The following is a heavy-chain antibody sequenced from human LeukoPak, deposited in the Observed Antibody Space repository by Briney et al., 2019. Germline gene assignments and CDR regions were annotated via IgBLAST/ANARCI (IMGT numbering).Heavy chain of an antibody. CDR3: ARDNAWTAMVYYYYYGMDV. J-gene: IGHJ6*02. CDR2: ISSSGSTI. D-gene: IGHD5-18*01. V-gene: IGHV3-48*03. CDR1: GFTFSSYE. Sequence: QPGGSLRRSCAASGFTFSSYEMNWVRQAPGKGLEWVSYISSSGSTIYYADSVKGRFTISRDNAKNSLYLQMNSLRAEDTAVYYCARDNAWTAMVYYYYYGMDVWGQGTTVTVSS.